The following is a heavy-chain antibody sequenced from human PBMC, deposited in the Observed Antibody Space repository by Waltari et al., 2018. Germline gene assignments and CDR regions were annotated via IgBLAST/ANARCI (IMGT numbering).Heavy chain of an antibody. J-gene: IGHJ3*02. D-gene: IGHD6-13*01. Sequence: VQLVQSGAEVKKPGSSVKVSCKASGGTFSSYAISWVRQAPGKGLEWMGRVDPEDGETIYAEKFQGRVTITADTSTDTAYMELSSLRSEDTAVYYCATYSSSWADAFDIWGQGTMVTVSS. CDR1: GGTFSSYA. CDR2: VDPEDGET. CDR3: ATYSSSWADAFDI. V-gene: IGHV1-69-2*01.